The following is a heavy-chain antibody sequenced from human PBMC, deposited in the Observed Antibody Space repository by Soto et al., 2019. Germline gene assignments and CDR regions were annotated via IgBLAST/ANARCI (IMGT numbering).Heavy chain of an antibody. CDR3: TTAITIFGVVLYYFDY. D-gene: IGHD3-3*01. CDR2: IKSKTDGGTT. J-gene: IGHJ4*02. V-gene: IGHV3-15*07. CDR1: GFTFSNAW. Sequence: GGSLRLSCAASGFTFSNAWMNWVRQAPGKGLEWVDRIKSKTDGGTTDYAAPVKGRFTISRDDSKNTLYLQMNSLKTEDTAVYYCTTAITIFGVVLYYFDYWGQGTLVTVSS.